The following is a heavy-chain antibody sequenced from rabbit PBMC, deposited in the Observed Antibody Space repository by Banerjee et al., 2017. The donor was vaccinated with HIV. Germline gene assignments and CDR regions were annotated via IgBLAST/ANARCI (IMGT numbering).Heavy chain of an antibody. CDR2: VSTSGRT. J-gene: IGHJ4*01. V-gene: IGHV1S45*01. CDR1: GFDLSSSYW. CDR3: ARDLAGVIGWNFNL. D-gene: IGHD4-1*01. Sequence: QEQLEESGGGLVKPEGSLTLTCKASGFDLSSSYWIWWVRQAPGKGLEYIGDVSTSGRTVYATWAKGRFTISKTSSTTVTLQMTSLTAADTATYFCARDLAGVIGWNFNLWGPGTLVTVS.